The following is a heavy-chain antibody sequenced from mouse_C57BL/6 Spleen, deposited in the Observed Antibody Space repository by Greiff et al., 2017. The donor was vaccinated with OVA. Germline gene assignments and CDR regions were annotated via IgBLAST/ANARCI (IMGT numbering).Heavy chain of an antibody. CDR1: GFNIKDYY. Sequence: VHVKQSGAELVKPEASVKLSCTASGFNIKDYYMHWVKQRTEQGLEWIGRIDPEDGETKYAPKFQGKATITADTSSNTAYLQLSSLTSEDSAVYFCAAGSRYAMDYWGQGTSVTVSS. CDR3: AAGSRYAMDY. J-gene: IGHJ4*01. CDR2: IDPEDGET. D-gene: IGHD4-1*01. V-gene: IGHV14-2*01.